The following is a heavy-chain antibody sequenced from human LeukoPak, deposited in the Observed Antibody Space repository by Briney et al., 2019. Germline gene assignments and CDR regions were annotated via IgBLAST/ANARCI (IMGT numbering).Heavy chain of an antibody. CDR3: ARDYYDSSGQLHAGAHAFDI. CDR2: IWYDGINK. D-gene: IGHD3-22*01. Sequence: GGSLRLSCAASGFTFRTFGMHWVRQAPGKGLEWVAIIWYDGINKYCADSVKGRFTISRDNSKNTLYLQMNSLRAEDTGVYYCARDYYDSSGQLHAGAHAFDIWGQGTMVTVSS. J-gene: IGHJ3*02. V-gene: IGHV3-33*01. CDR1: GFTFRTFG.